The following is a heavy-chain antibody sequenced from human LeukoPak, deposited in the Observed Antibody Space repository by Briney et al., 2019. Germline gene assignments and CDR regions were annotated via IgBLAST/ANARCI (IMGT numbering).Heavy chain of an antibody. CDR2: IYYSGST. V-gene: IGHV4-39*01. D-gene: IGHD5-18*01. J-gene: IGHJ6*03. CDR3: AKTAMVTAYYMDV. Sequence: SETLSLTCTVSGGSISSSSCYWGWIRQPPGKGLEWIGSIYYSGSTYYNPSLKSRVTISVDTSKNQFSLKLSSVTAADTAVYYCAKTAMVTAYYMDVWGKGTTVTISS. CDR1: GGSISSSSCY.